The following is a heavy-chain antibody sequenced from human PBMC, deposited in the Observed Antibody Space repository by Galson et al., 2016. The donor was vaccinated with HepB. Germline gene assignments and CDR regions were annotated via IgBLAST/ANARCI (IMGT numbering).Heavy chain of an antibody. J-gene: IGHJ6*04. Sequence: SVKVSCKASGGTFSSYTISWVRQAPGQGFEWMGRIIPIIGIANYAQKFQSRVTITADKSTGPAYMALSSLRSEDTAVYYCARVRGWNDITRGGMDVWGKGTTVTVSS. CDR2: IIPIIGIA. CDR1: GGTFSSYT. CDR3: ARVRGWNDITRGGMDV. D-gene: IGHD1-1*01. V-gene: IGHV1-69*02.